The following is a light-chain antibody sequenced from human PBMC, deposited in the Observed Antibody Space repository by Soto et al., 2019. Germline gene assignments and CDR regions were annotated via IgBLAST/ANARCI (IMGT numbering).Light chain of an antibody. CDR3: QHYNHWPPWT. Sequence: EIVMTQSPATLSVSPGERATLSCRASQSVGTNLAWYQQKPGQAPRLLIYRASTRATRIPARFSASGSGTDFTLTISSLQSEDVAVYYCQHYNHWPPWTFGQGTKVEIK. V-gene: IGKV3-15*01. CDR1: QSVGTN. CDR2: RAS. J-gene: IGKJ1*01.